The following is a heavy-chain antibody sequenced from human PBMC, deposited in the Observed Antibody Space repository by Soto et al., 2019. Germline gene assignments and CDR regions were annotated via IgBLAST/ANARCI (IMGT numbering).Heavy chain of an antibody. J-gene: IGHJ4*02. D-gene: IGHD5-12*01. CDR1: GFTVSSNY. Sequence: PGGSLRLSCAASGFTVSSNYMSWVRQAPGKGLEWVSVIYSGGSTYYADSVKGRFTISRDNSKNTLYLQMNSLRAEATAVYYCARIAVEMATICFDYWGQGTLVTVCS. CDR2: IYSGGST. CDR3: ARIAVEMATICFDY. V-gene: IGHV3-53*01.